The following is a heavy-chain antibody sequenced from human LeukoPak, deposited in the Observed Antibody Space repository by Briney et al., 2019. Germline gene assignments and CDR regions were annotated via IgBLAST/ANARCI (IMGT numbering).Heavy chain of an antibody. V-gene: IGHV3-43D*03. CDR2: FSWDGGST. CDR3: AKGVGWELLNYMDV. D-gene: IGHD1-26*01. Sequence: PGESLRLSCAASGFTFNDYAMHWGRQAPGKGLELVSLFSWDGGSTYDADSLKGRFTISRDNSRNSLYLQMNSLRPEDTVLYYCAKGVGWELLNYMDVWGKGTTVTVSS. CDR1: GFTFNDYA. J-gene: IGHJ6*03.